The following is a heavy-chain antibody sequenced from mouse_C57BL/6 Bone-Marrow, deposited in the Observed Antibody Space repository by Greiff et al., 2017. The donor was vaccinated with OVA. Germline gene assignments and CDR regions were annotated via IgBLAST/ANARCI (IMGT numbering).Heavy chain of an antibody. D-gene: IGHD1-1*01. CDR3: ALYYGSSYDY. CDR2: IYPGGGYT. CDR1: GYTFTNYW. J-gene: IGHJ2*01. Sequence: VKLQESGAELVRPGTSVKMSCKASGYTFTNYWIGWAKQRPGHGLEWIGDIYPGGGYTNYNEKFKGKATLTADKSSSTAYMQFSSLTSEDSAIYYCALYYGSSYDYWGQGTTLTVSS. V-gene: IGHV1-63*01.